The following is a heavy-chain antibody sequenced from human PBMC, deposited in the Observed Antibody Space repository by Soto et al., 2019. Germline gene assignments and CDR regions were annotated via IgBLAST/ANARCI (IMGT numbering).Heavy chain of an antibody. CDR3: ARGAAGYSSSWYRWNWFDP. Sequence: SVKVSCKASGGTFSSYAISWVRQAPGQGLEWMGGIIPIFGTANYAQKFQGRVTITADKSTSTAYMELSSLRSEDTAVYYCARGAAGYSSSWYRWNWFDPWGQGTLVTVSS. CDR2: IIPIFGTA. V-gene: IGHV1-69*06. J-gene: IGHJ5*02. D-gene: IGHD6-13*01. CDR1: GGTFSSYA.